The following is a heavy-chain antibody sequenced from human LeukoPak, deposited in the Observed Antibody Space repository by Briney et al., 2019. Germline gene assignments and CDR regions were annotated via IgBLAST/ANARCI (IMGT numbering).Heavy chain of an antibody. CDR1: GFTFSSYA. CDR3: ARGGGSYQFDY. J-gene: IGHJ4*02. Sequence: GGSLRLSCAASGFTFSSYAMRWVRQAPGKGLEWVSVIYSDGRTDYADSVKGRFTISRDNSKNTLYLQMNSLRAEDTAVYYCARGGGSYQFDYWGQGTLVTVSS. CDR2: IYSDGRT. V-gene: IGHV3-53*01. D-gene: IGHD1-26*01.